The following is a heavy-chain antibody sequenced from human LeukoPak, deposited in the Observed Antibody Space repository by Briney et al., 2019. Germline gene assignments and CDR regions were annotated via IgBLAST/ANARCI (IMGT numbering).Heavy chain of an antibody. CDR1: GYTFTSYG. Sequence: ASVKVSCKASGYTFTSYGISWVRQAPRQGLEWMGWISAYNGNTNYAQKLQGRVTMTTDTSTSTAYMELRSLRSDDTAVYYCARLPLGDDYGDLDYFDYWGQGTLVTVSS. CDR3: ARLPLGDDYGDLDYFDY. J-gene: IGHJ4*02. V-gene: IGHV1-18*04. CDR2: ISAYNGNT. D-gene: IGHD4-17*01.